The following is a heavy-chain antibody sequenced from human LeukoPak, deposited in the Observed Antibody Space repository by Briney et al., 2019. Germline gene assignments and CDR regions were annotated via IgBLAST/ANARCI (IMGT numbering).Heavy chain of an antibody. CDR1: GFTFSDYY. D-gene: IGHD1-14*01. Sequence: PGGSLRLSCAASGFTFSDYYMSWIRQAPGKGLEWVSYISSSGSTIYYADSVKGRFTISRDNAKNSLYLQMNSLRAEDTAVYYCARSRTDNPIYYYYYMDVWGKGTTVTISS. V-gene: IGHV3-11*01. CDR2: ISSSGSTI. J-gene: IGHJ6*03. CDR3: ARSRTDNPIYYYYYMDV.